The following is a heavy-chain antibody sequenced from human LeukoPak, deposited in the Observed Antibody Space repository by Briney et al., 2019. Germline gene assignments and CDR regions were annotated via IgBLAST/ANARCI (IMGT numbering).Heavy chain of an antibody. CDR3: ARGPPSSSGWLKWFDP. J-gene: IGHJ5*02. CDR1: GFTFSSSA. Sequence: PGGSLRLSCVASGFTFSSSAMNWVRQAPGKGLEWVSVISDSGDSTHYADSVRGRFTISRDNSKNTLYLQMNSLGAEDTAVYYCARGPPSSSGWLKWFDPWGQGILVTVSS. V-gene: IGHV3-23*01. D-gene: IGHD6-19*01. CDR2: ISDSGDST.